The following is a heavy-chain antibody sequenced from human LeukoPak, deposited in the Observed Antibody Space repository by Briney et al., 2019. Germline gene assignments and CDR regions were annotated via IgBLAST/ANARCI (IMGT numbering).Heavy chain of an antibody. Sequence: ASVKVSCKASGYTFTSYYMHWVRQAPGQGLEWMGIINPSGGSTSYAQKFQGRVTMTRDTSTSTVYMELSSLRSEDTAVYYCARDVLTYSYYDILTGSRAHYYGMDAWGQGTTVTVSS. CDR2: INPSGGST. CDR3: ARDVLTYSYYDILTGSRAHYYGMDA. CDR1: GYTFTSYY. D-gene: IGHD3-9*01. V-gene: IGHV1-46*01. J-gene: IGHJ6*02.